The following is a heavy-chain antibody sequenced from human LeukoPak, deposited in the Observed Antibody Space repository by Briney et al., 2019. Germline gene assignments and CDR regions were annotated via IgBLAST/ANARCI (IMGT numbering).Heavy chain of an antibody. CDR2: VYYTGST. CDR1: GGSISTYY. CDR3: ARLLWFGESHYYMDV. Sequence: SETLSLTRTVSGGSISTYYWTWLRQPPGKGLEWIGYVYYTGSTNYNPSLKSRVTISVDTSKNQFSLKLTSVTAADTAVYYCARLLWFGESHYYMDVWGKGTTVTISS. J-gene: IGHJ6*03. D-gene: IGHD3-10*01. V-gene: IGHV4-59*01.